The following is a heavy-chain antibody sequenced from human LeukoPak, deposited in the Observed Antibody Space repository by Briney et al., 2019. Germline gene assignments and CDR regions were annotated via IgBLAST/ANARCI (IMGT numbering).Heavy chain of an antibody. J-gene: IGHJ6*04. CDR1: GGTFSSYA. Sequence: ASVKVSCKASGGTFSSYAISWVRQAPGQGLEWMGGIIPIFGTANYAQKFQDRLTITADKSTSTAYMELSSLRSEDTAVYYCASATLRCSGGSCYEMDVWGKGTTVTVSS. D-gene: IGHD2-15*01. CDR3: ASATLRCSGGSCYEMDV. V-gene: IGHV1-69*06. CDR2: IIPIFGTA.